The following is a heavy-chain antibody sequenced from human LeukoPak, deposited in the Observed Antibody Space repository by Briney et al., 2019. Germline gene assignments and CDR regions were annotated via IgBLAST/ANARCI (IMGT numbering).Heavy chain of an antibody. V-gene: IGHV3-30*04. CDR1: GFTFSSYA. D-gene: IGHD6-19*01. J-gene: IGHJ4*02. CDR2: ISYDGSNK. Sequence: PGGSLRLSCAASGFTFSSYAMHWVRQAPGKGLEWVAVISYDGSNKYYADSVKGRFTISRDNSKNTLYLQMNSLRAEDTAVYYCARESSAWPNFDYWGQGTLVTVSS. CDR3: ARESSAWPNFDY.